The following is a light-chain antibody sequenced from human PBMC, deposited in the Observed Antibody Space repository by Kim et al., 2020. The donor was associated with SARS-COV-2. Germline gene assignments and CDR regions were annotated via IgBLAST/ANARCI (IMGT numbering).Light chain of an antibody. Sequence: DIVLTQSPATLSLSPGERATLSCRASQSVRNYLAWYQQKPGQAPRLLIYDASNRATGIPARFSGSGSGTDFTPTISSLEPDDFAVYYCQQRSNWPWTFGQGTKVGIK. V-gene: IGKV3-11*01. CDR2: DAS. CDR3: QQRSNWPWT. CDR1: QSVRNY. J-gene: IGKJ1*01.